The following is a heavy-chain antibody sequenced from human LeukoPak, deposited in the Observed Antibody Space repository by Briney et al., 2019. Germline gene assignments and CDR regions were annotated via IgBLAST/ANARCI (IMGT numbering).Heavy chain of an antibody. D-gene: IGHD1-7*01. CDR3: AKCHPNWNYVLGHYYYGMDV. V-gene: IGHV3-23*01. Sequence: GRSLRLSCAASGFTFSSYAMSWVRQAPGKGLEWVSAISGSGGSTYYADSVKGRFTISRDNSKNTLYLQMNSLRAEDTAVYYCAKCHPNWNYVLGHYYYGMDVWGQGTTVTVSS. J-gene: IGHJ6*02. CDR2: ISGSGGST. CDR1: GFTFSSYA.